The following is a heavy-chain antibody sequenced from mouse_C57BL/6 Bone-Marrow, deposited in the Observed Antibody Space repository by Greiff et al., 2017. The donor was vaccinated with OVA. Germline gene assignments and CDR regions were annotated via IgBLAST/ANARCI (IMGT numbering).Heavy chain of an antibody. V-gene: IGHV1-7*01. CDR1: GYTFTSYW. D-gene: IGHD1-1*01. CDR3: ARYGIYYYGSTPYWYFDV. CDR2: INPSSGYT. Sequence: VQLQQSGAELAKPGASVKLSCKASGYTFTSYWMHWVKQRPGQGLEWIGYINPSSGYTKYNQKFKDKATLTADKSSSTAYMQLSSLTYEDSAFYYCARYGIYYYGSTPYWYFDVWGTVTTVTVSS. J-gene: IGHJ1*03.